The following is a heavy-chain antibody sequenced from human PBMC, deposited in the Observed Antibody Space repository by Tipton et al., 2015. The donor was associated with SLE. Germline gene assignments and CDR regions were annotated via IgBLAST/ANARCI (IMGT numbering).Heavy chain of an antibody. D-gene: IGHD2-2*01. V-gene: IGHV4-61*02. CDR3: ARGLGYCSSTSCPEGGYYYYYMDV. CDR2: IYTSGST. J-gene: IGHJ6*03. CDR1: GGSISSGSYY. Sequence: TLSLTCTVSGGSISSGSYYWSWIRQPAGKGLEWVGRIYTSGSTNYNPSLKSRVTISVDTSKNQFSLKLSSVTAADTAVYYCARGLGYCSSTSCPEGGYYYYYMDVWGKGTTVTVSS.